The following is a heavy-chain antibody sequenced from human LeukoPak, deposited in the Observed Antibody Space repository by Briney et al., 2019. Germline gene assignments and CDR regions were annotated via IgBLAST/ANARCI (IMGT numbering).Heavy chain of an antibody. CDR1: GFSFDDFA. V-gene: IGHV3-9*01. Sequence: PGGSLRLSCAASGFSFDDFAMHWVRQAPGKGLEWVSGVNWNSGSMGYADSVKGRFTISRDNAKNSLYLQMNSLRPEDTALYYCAKAAGGSTTVTSCLGHWGQGTLVTVSS. J-gene: IGHJ4*02. CDR2: VNWNSGSM. CDR3: AKAAGGSTTVTSCLGH. D-gene: IGHD4-11*01.